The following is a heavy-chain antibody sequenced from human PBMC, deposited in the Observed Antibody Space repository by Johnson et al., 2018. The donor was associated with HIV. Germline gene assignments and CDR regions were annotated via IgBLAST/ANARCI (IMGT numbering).Heavy chain of an antibody. V-gene: IGHV3-13*01. Sequence: VQLVESGGGLVQPGGSLRLSCAASGLTFSSYDMHWVRQATGKGLEWVAAIGTAGDTYYPGSVKGRFTISRDNSKNTLYLQMNSLRAEDTAVYYCARGGYRSGWFHDAFDIWGQGTMVTVSS. CDR2: IGTAGDT. D-gene: IGHD6-19*01. CDR3: ARGGYRSGWFHDAFDI. CDR1: GLTFSSYD. J-gene: IGHJ3*02.